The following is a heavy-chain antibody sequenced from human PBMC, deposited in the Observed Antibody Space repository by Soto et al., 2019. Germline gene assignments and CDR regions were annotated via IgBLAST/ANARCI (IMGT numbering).Heavy chain of an antibody. D-gene: IGHD3-3*01. J-gene: IGHJ3*02. CDR2: ISSSSSYI. V-gene: IGHV3-21*01. CDR3: ARDSSVIRFLEWSYDAFDI. Sequence: GGSLRLSCAASGFTFSSYSMNWVRQAPGKGLEWVSSISSSSSYIYYADSVKGRFTISRDNAKNSLYLQMNSLRAEDTAAYYCARDSSVIRFLEWSYDAFDIWGQGTMVTVSS. CDR1: GFTFSSYS.